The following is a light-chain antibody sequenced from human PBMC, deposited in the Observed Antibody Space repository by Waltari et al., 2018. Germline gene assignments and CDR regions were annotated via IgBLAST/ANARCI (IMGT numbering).Light chain of an antibody. CDR1: QTLNNY. CDR2: VTS. V-gene: IGKV1-39*01. Sequence: DIQMTQSPSSLSASVGDRVSITCRASQTLNNYVNWYQQKPGRAPKLLIYVTSTLPTGVPFRFSGSRSGTQFTLTISSLQPEDFATYYCQQTYNSPWTFGQGTKVEIK. CDR3: QQTYNSPWT. J-gene: IGKJ1*01.